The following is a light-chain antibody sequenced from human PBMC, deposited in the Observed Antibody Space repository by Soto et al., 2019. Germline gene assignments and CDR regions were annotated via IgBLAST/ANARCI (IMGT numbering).Light chain of an antibody. CDR1: QDISTS. J-gene: IGKJ4*01. CDR2: AAS. CDR3: QQAHTFPRA. Sequence: DIQMTQSPSSVSASVGDRVTLTCRASQDISTSLAWYQQKPGKAPKLLVYAASYLQSGVPSRFSGGGSGTDFTLTISSLQPEDFAAYYCQQAHTFPRAFGGGTKVEFK. V-gene: IGKV1-12*01.